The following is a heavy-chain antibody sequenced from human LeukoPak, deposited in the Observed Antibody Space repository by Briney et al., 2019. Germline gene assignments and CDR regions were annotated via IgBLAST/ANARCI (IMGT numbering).Heavy chain of an antibody. J-gene: IGHJ5*02. Sequence: SVKVSCKASGGTFSSYAISWVRQAPGQGLEWMGGIIPIFGTANYAQKFQGRVTITADESTSTAYMELSSLRSEDTAVYYCASGRPYDFRSGSPFDPWGQGTLVTVSS. V-gene: IGHV1-69*13. CDR1: GGTFSSYA. CDR2: IIPIFGTA. CDR3: ASGRPYDFRSGSPFDP. D-gene: IGHD3-3*01.